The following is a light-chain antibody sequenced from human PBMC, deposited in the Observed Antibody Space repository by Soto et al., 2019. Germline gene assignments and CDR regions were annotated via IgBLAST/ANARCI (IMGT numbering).Light chain of an antibody. V-gene: IGKV3-15*01. Sequence: ETVMTQSPATLSVSPGEGATLSCRASQSVSSNVAWYQQKPGQAPRLLIYGASTRATGISDRFSGSGSGTEFTLTISSLQSEDFAVYFCHQYNTRLPPSFGPGTKVDIK. CDR3: HQYNTRLPPS. CDR2: GAS. J-gene: IGKJ3*01. CDR1: QSVSSN.